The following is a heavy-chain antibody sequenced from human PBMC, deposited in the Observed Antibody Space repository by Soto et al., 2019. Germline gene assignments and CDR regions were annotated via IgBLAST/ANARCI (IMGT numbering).Heavy chain of an antibody. V-gene: IGHV3-11*01. CDR3: ARGRYGMDV. CDR2: ISSSGTII. Sequence: QVQLVESGGGLVQPGGSLRLSCAASGFTFSDYYMSWIRQAPGKGLECVSYISSSGTIINYADSVKGRFTISTDNAKNALYLAINSLRAEDTAVYYCARGRYGMDVWGQGTTVTVSS. J-gene: IGHJ6*02. CDR1: GFTFSDYY.